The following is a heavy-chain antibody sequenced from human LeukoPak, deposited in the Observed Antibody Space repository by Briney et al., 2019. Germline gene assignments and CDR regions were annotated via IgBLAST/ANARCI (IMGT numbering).Heavy chain of an antibody. CDR3: AKRGVVIRVFLVGFHKEAYYFDS. Sequence: GGSLRLSCAVSGITLSNYGMSWLRPAPGKGLEWVAGLSGSGGGTNYADYVQGRFTISRDNPKNTLYLQMNSLRAEDTAVYFCAKRGVVIRVFLVGFHKEAYYFDSWGQGALVTVSS. CDR2: LSGSGGGT. J-gene: IGHJ4*02. D-gene: IGHD3-10*01. V-gene: IGHV3-23*01. CDR1: GITLSNYG.